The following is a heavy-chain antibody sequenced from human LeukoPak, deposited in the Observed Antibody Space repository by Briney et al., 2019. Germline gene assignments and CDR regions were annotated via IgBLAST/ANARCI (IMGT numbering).Heavy chain of an antibody. CDR1: GGTFSSYA. Sequence: SVKVSCKASGGTFSSYAISWVRQAPGQGLEWMGGIIPIFGTANYAQKFQGRVTITRDTSASTAYMELSSLRSEDMAVYYCARGIHSSGWPPFDYRGQGTLVTVSS. D-gene: IGHD6-19*01. J-gene: IGHJ4*02. V-gene: IGHV1-69*05. CDR2: IIPIFGTA. CDR3: ARGIHSSGWPPFDY.